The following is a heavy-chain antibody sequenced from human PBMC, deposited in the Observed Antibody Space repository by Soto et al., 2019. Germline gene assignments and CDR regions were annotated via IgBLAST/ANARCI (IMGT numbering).Heavy chain of an antibody. CDR3: ARRIAAAGTYYYGMEV. CDR1: GGSISSSSYY. Sequence: ASETLSLTCTVSGGSISSSSYYWGWIRQPPGKGLEWIGTLYYGGSTFYNPSLKSRVTISVDTSKNQFSLKLSSVTAADTAVYYCARRIAAAGTYYYGMEVWGQGATVTVSS. J-gene: IGHJ6*02. CDR2: LYYGGST. D-gene: IGHD6-13*01. V-gene: IGHV4-39*01.